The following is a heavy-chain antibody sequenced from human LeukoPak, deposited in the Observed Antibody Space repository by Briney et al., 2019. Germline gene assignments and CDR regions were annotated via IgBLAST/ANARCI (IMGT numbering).Heavy chain of an antibody. CDR1: GGSISNYY. J-gene: IGHJ4*02. Sequence: TLSLMRTVYGGSISNYYLNFILQPASKELEWIGYIYYSGSTNYNPSLNSRVTISVDTSKNQFSLKLSSVTAADTAVYYCARVSRCSGGSCYYFDYWGQGTLVTVSS. CDR3: ARVSRCSGGSCYYFDY. CDR2: IYYSGST. D-gene: IGHD2-15*01. V-gene: IGHV4-59*01.